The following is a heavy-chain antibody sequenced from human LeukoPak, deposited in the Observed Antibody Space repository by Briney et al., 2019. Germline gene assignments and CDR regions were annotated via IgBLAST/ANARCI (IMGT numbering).Heavy chain of an antibody. D-gene: IGHD6-19*01. CDR2: INPSGGST. V-gene: IGHV1-46*01. CDR3: ARVVAGRPFDY. J-gene: IGHJ4*02. CDR1: GYTFTSYY. Sequence: ASVKVSCKASGYTFTSYYMHWVRQAPGQGLEWMGIINPSGGSTSYAQKFQGRVTMTRDMSTSTVYMELSSLRSEDTAVYYCARVVAGRPFDYWGQGALVTVSS.